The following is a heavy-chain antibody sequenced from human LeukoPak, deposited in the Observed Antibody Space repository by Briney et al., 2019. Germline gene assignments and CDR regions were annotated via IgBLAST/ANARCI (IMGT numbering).Heavy chain of an antibody. V-gene: IGHV4-39*07. CDR3: ARVRKSTIVGANLRYYQYMDV. J-gene: IGHJ6*03. CDR1: GGSISSSSYY. Sequence: NPSETLSLTCTVSGGSISSSSYYWGWIRQPPGKGLEWIGNIYYSGSTYYNPSLKSRVTISVDTSKNQFSLKLSSVTAADTAVYYCARVRKSTIVGANLRYYQYMDVWGKGTTVTVFS. D-gene: IGHD1-26*01. CDR2: IYYSGST.